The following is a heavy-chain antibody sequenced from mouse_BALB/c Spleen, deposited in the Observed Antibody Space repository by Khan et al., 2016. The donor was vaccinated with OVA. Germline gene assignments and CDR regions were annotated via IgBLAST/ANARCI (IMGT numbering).Heavy chain of an antibody. V-gene: IGHV1S136*01. J-gene: IGHJ2*01. Sequence: IQLVQSGPELVKPGASVKMSCKASGYTFTNYVLHWVKQKPGQGLEWIGYINPYNGGTKYNEKFKGKATLASDRSSITAYMELSSLTSEDSAVYYCARGNWQSYYFDYWGQGTTRTLSS. CDR1: GYTFTNYV. D-gene: IGHD4-1*01. CDR3: ARGNWQSYYFDY. CDR2: INPYNGGT.